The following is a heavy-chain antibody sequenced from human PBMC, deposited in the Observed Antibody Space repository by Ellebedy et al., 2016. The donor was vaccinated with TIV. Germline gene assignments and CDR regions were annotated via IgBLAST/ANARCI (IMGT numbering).Heavy chain of an antibody. CDR3: ARHPPGEYCTGVSC. Sequence: AASVKVSCKASGGTFSSYAISWVRQAPGQGLEWMGGIIPIFGTANYAQKFQGRVTMTWNTSISTAYMELSSLRSEDTAVYYCARHPPGEYCTGVSCWGQGTLVTVSS. J-gene: IGHJ4*02. V-gene: IGHV1-69*06. D-gene: IGHD2-15*01. CDR1: GGTFSSYA. CDR2: IIPIFGTA.